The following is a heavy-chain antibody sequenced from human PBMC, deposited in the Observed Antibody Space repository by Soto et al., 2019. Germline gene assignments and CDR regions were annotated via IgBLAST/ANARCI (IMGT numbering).Heavy chain of an antibody. Sequence: WVQHATRQGLEWMAWISVHSGKTKFAESLRGRVTLTTDTSTSTAYMELRSLRSDDTAVYYCARDDFGGIRFCSPGTDVLGNGTTV. D-gene: IGHD3-16*01. V-gene: IGHV1-18*01. CDR2: ISVHSGKT. J-gene: IGHJ6*03. CDR3: ARDDFGGIRFCSPGTDV.